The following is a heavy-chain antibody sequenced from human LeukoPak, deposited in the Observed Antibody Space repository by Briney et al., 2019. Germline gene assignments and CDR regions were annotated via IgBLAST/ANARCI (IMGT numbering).Heavy chain of an antibody. CDR3: ARVFVGENFDY. CDR2: ISGTGGNT. Sequence: GGSLRLSCAASGFTFSSYAMSWVRQAPGKGLEWVSGISGTGGNTYYADSVKGRFTISRDNSKNSLYLQMNSLRAEDTAVYFCARVFVGENFDYWGQGTLVTVSS. J-gene: IGHJ4*02. D-gene: IGHD3-10*02. V-gene: IGHV3-23*01. CDR1: GFTFSSYA.